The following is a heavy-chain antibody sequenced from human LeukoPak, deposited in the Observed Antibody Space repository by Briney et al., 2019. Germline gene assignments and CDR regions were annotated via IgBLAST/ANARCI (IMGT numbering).Heavy chain of an antibody. D-gene: IGHD3-10*01. CDR1: GYTFTGYY. Sequence: GASVKVSCKASGYTFTGYYIHWVRQAPGQGLEWMGWINPNSGATNYAQNFQGRITLTRDTSITIAYMELSRLRSDDTAVYYCARVGVLFAGYVFDYWGQGTLVTVSS. V-gene: IGHV1-2*02. J-gene: IGHJ4*02. CDR3: ARVGVLFAGYVFDY. CDR2: INPNSGAT.